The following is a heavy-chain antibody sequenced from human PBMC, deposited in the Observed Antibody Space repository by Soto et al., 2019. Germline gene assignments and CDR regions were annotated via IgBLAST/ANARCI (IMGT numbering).Heavy chain of an antibody. CDR1: GFTFSSYS. CDR2: ISDSRSTI. CDR3: ARESSAYYGMDV. Sequence: EVQLVESGGGLVQPGGSLRLSCAASGFTFSSYSMNWVRQAPGKGLEWVSYISDSRSTIYYADSVKGRLTISRDNAKNSLYLQMNSLRVEDTDVYYCARESSAYYGMDVWGQGTTVTVS. V-gene: IGHV3-48*01. J-gene: IGHJ6*02. D-gene: IGHD3-10*01.